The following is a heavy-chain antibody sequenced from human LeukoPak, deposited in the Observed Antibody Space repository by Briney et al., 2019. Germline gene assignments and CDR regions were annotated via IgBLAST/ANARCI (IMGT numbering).Heavy chain of an antibody. CDR2: MTPNSERR. CDR3: ARGRGWGILDS. V-gene: IGHV1-8*01. Sequence: ASVKVSCKTSGYPFTSYDIHWVRQAAGHGLEWMSWMTPNSERRAYAQKFQGRVTMTTNTSIDTAYMELSSLTFDDTAIYYCARGRGWGILDSWGQGHLVTVSS. J-gene: IGHJ4*02. D-gene: IGHD6-19*01. CDR1: GYPFTSYD.